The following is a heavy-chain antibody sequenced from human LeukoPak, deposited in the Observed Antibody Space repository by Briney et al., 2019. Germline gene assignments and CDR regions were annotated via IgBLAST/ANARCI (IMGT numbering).Heavy chain of an antibody. J-gene: IGHJ4*02. D-gene: IGHD3-3*01. CDR3: ARAISIFGVVIPPGY. Sequence: ASVKVSCKASGYTFTGYYMHWVRQAPGQGLEWMGIINPSGGSISYAQKFQGRVTMTRDTSTSTVYMELSSLRSEDTAVYYCARAISIFGVVIPPGYWGQGTLVTVSS. CDR2: INPSGGSI. V-gene: IGHV1-46*01. CDR1: GYTFTGYY.